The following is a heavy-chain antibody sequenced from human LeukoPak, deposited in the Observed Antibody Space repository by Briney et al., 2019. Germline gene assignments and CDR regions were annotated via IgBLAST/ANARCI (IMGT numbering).Heavy chain of an antibody. V-gene: IGHV3-48*01. CDR3: ARGELYCSGGSCYSDWFDP. D-gene: IGHD2-15*01. Sequence: PGGSLRLSCAASGFTFSSYSMNWVRQAPGKGLEWVSYISSSSSTIYYADSVKGRFTISRDNAKNSLYLQMNSLRAEDTAVYYCARGELYCSGGSCYSDWFDPWGQGTLVTVSS. CDR2: ISSSSSTI. CDR1: GFTFSSYS. J-gene: IGHJ5*02.